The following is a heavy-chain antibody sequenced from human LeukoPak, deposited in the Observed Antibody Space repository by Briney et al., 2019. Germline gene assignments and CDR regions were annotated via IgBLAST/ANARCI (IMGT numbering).Heavy chain of an antibody. CDR1: GYSFTSYW. V-gene: IGHV5-51*01. CDR2: IYPGDSDT. J-gene: IGHJ4*02. D-gene: IGHD3-22*01. CDR3: ARHDASDYYDSSGYYYGDLGY. Sequence: GESLKISCKGSGYSFTSYWIGWVRQMPGKGLEWMGIIYPGDSDTRYSPSFQGQVTISADKSLSTAYLQWSSLKASDTAMYYCARHDASDYYDSSGYYYGDLGYWGQGTLVTVSS.